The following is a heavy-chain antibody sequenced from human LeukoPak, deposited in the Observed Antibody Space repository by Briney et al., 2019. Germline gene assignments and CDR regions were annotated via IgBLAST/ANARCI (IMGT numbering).Heavy chain of an antibody. CDR2: ISYDGSNN. CDR3: ARGPLNHRYYYGMDV. Sequence: GGSLRLSSAASGFTFSSYGMHWVRQAPGKGLEWVAVISYDGSNNYYADSVKGRFTISRDNSKNTLYLQMNSLRAEDTAVYYCARGPLNHRYYYGMDVWGQGTTVTVSS. CDR1: GFTFSSYG. J-gene: IGHJ6*02. V-gene: IGHV3-30*03. D-gene: IGHD1-14*01.